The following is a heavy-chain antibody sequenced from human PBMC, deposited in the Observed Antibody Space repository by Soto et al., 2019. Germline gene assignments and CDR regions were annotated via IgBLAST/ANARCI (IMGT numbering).Heavy chain of an antibody. CDR1: GGSISSSSYY. CDR2: IYYSGST. J-gene: IGHJ5*02. V-gene: IGHV4-39*07. D-gene: IGHD6-19*01. Sequence: SETLSLTCTVSGGSISSSSYYWGWIRQPPGKGLEWIGSIYYSGSTYYNPSLKSRVTISVDTSKNQFSLKLSSVTAADTAVYYCARALILYSSGWQEGWFDPWGQGTLVTVSS. CDR3: ARALILYSSGWQEGWFDP.